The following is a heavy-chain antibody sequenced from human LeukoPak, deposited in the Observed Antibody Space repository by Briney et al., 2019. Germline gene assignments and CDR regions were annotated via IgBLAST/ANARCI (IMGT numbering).Heavy chain of an antibody. D-gene: IGHD3-9*01. CDR2: IYYSGST. Sequence: PSETLSLTCTVSGYSISSGYYWGWIRPPPGKGLEWIGSIYYSGSTYYNPSLKSRVTISVDTSKNQFSLKLSSVTAADTAVYYCARHTTYYDILTGWAPYYFDYWGQGTLVTVSS. CDR1: GYSISSGYY. J-gene: IGHJ4*02. CDR3: ARHTTYYDILTGWAPYYFDY. V-gene: IGHV4-38-2*02.